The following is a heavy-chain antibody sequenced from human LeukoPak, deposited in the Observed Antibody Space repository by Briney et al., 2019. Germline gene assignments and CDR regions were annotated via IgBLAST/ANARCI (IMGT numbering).Heavy chain of an antibody. CDR2: IYYSGST. V-gene: IGHV4-39*01. CDR1: GGSISSSSYY. CDR3: ARHQNIYGINPRPCDY. J-gene: IGHJ4*02. D-gene: IGHD1-26*01. Sequence: SETLSLTCTVSGGSISSSSYYWGWIRQPAGKGLEWIGSIYYSGSTYYNPSLKSRVTISVDTSKNQFSLKLSSVTAADTAVYYCARHQNIYGINPRPCDYWGQGTLVTVSS.